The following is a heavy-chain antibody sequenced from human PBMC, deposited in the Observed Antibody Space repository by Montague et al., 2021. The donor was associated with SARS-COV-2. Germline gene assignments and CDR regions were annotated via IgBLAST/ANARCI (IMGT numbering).Heavy chain of an antibody. CDR2: ISYDGSIK. V-gene: IGHV3-30*18. Sequence: SLRLSCAASGFTFNNFAMHWVRQAPGKGLVWVAVISYDGSIKYYADSLRGRFTISRDSPKKTLYLQMNSLSSEDTAVYYCAKNRDIFWFGEGRDSMDVWGQGTTVIVSS. J-gene: IGHJ6*02. CDR1: GFTFNNFA. D-gene: IGHD3-10*01. CDR3: AKNRDIFWFGEGRDSMDV.